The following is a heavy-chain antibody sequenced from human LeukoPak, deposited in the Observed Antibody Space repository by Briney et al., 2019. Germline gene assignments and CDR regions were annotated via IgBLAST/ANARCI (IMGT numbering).Heavy chain of an antibody. Sequence: GGSLRPSCAASGFTFSVYSMNWVRQAPGKGLKCISYINTSGGTIYYADSVKGRFTMSRDNAKNSLYLQMNSLRAEDTAVYYCARGGGFVDYWGQGTLVTVSS. V-gene: IGHV3-48*04. J-gene: IGHJ4*02. D-gene: IGHD3-10*01. CDR1: GFTFSVYS. CDR3: ARGGGFVDY. CDR2: INTSGGTI.